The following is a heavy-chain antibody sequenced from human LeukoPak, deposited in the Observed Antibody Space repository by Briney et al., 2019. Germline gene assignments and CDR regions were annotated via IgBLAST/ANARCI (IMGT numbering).Heavy chain of an antibody. J-gene: IGHJ3*02. V-gene: IGHV4-59*01. D-gene: IGHD3-3*01. Sequence: PSETLSLTCTVSGGSISSYYWSWIRQPPGKGLEWIGYIYYRGSTNYNPSLKSRVTISVDTSKIQFSLKPSSVTAADTAVYYCARGPPVLRFLEWLFDAFDIWGQGTMVTVSS. CDR1: GGSISSYY. CDR3: ARGPPVLRFLEWLFDAFDI. CDR2: IYYRGST.